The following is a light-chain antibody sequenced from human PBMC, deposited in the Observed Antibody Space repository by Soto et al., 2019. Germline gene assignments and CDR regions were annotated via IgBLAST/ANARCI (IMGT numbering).Light chain of an antibody. J-gene: IGKJ5*01. CDR2: GES. CDR3: QQYGSSPIT. Sequence: EIVMTQSPATLSVSPVERATLSCMASQSVDSNLAWYQQKPGQAPRLLIFGESTRATGIPARFSGSGSGTDFTLTISSLQSEDFAVYYCQQYGSSPITFGQGTRLEIK. V-gene: IGKV3D-15*02. CDR1: QSVDSN.